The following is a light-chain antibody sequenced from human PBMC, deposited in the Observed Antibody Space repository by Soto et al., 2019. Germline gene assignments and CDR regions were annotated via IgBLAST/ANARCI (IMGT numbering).Light chain of an antibody. CDR2: AGS. J-gene: IGKJ2*01. CDR3: QQSYRTPYT. Sequence: DIQMTQSPSSLSASVGDRVTITCRTSQSISNYLNWYQQNPGKAPKPLIYAGSTLQSGVPLRFSGSGSGTDFTLTISSLQPEDFTTYYCQQSYRTPYTFGQGTRLDIK. CDR1: QSISNY. V-gene: IGKV1-39*01.